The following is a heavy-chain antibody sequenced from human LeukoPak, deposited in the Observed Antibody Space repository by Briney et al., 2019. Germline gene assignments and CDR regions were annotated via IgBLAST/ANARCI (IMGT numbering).Heavy chain of an antibody. CDR3: ARDGATDN. D-gene: IGHD1-26*01. J-gene: IGHJ4*02. CDR2: IYFDGST. CDR1: GFTVSNTY. V-gene: IGHV3-53*01. Sequence: QPGGSLRLSCAASGFTVSNTYMTWVRQAPGKGLEWVSSIYFDGSTTYSDSVKGRFTIARDNSKNTVYLQINNLRAEDTAVYYCARDGATDNWGQGTLVTVSS.